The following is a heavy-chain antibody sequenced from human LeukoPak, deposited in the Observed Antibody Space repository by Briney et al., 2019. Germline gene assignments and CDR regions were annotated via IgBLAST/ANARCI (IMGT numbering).Heavy chain of an antibody. CDR1: GYSISSGYY. Sequence: ASETLSLTCTVSGYSISSGYYWGWIRQPPGKGLEWIGSIYHSGSTYYNPSLKSRVTISVDTSKNQFSLKLSSVTAADTAVYYCARESLKGYSSSSYYMDVWGKGTTVTVSS. D-gene: IGHD6-13*01. CDR2: IYHSGST. J-gene: IGHJ6*03. CDR3: ARESLKGYSSSSYYMDV. V-gene: IGHV4-38-2*02.